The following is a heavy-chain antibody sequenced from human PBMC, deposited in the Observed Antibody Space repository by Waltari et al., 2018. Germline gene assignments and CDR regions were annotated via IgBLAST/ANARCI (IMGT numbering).Heavy chain of an antibody. CDR2: INPNSGGT. V-gene: IGHV1-2*02. D-gene: IGHD1-26*01. Sequence: QVQLVQSGAEVKKPGASVKVSCKASGYTFTGYYMHWVRQAPGQGLEWMGGINPNSGGTNYAQKFQGRVTMTRDTSISTAYMELSRLRSDDTAVYYCARVLRVGATTGYFQHWGQGTLVTVSS. CDR1: GYTFTGYY. CDR3: ARVLRVGATTGYFQH. J-gene: IGHJ1*01.